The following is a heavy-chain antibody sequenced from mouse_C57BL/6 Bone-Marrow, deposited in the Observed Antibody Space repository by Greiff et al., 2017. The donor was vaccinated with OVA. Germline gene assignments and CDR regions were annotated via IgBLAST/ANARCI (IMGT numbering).Heavy chain of an antibody. Sequence: LVKPGASVKLSCKASGYTFTEYTIHWVKQRSGQGLEWIGWFYPGSGSIKYNEKFKDKATLTADKSSSTVYMELSRLTSEDSAVYFCARHEXPHYYYGSPYYFDYWGQGTTLTVSS. CDR1: GYTFTEYT. J-gene: IGHJ2*01. CDR2: FYPGSGSI. D-gene: IGHD1-1*01. V-gene: IGHV1-62-2*01. CDR3: ARHEXPHYYYGSPYYFDY.